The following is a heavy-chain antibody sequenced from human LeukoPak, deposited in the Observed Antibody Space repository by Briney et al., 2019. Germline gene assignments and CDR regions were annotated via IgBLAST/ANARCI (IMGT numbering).Heavy chain of an antibody. J-gene: IGHJ4*02. V-gene: IGHV3-73*01. CDR2: IKSKANSYAT. D-gene: IGHD4-17*01. CDR3: MSPMTTVPSRDY. Sequence: GGSLRLSCAASGFTFSGSAMHWVRQASGKELEWVGHIKSKANSYATAYAASVKGRFTISRDDSKNTAYLQMNSLKTEDTAVYYCMSPMTTVPSRDYWGQGTLVTVSS. CDR1: GFTFSGSA.